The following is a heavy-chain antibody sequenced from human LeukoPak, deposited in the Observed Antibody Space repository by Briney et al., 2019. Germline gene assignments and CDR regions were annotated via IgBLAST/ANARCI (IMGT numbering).Heavy chain of an antibody. CDR3: ASSRYCTNGVCFDY. CDR1: GGSISSGGYS. J-gene: IGHJ4*02. CDR2: IYRSGST. D-gene: IGHD2-8*01. Sequence: SQTLSLTCAVSGGSISSGGYSWSWIRQPPGKGLEWIGYIYRSGSTYYNPSLKSRVTISVDRSKNQFSLKLSSVTAADTAVYYCASSRYCTNGVCFDYWGQGTLVTVSS. V-gene: IGHV4-30-2*01.